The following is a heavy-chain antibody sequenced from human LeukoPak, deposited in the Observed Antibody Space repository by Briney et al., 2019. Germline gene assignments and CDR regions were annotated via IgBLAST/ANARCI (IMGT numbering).Heavy chain of an antibody. D-gene: IGHD3-10*01. CDR3: ARVTMVRGVIFNFDY. Sequence: GGSLRLPCAASGFTVSSNYMSWVRQAPGKGLEWVSVIYSGGSTYYADSVKGRFTISRHNSKNTLYLQMNSLRAEDTAVYYCARVTMVRGVIFNFDYWGQGTLVTVSS. J-gene: IGHJ4*02. CDR1: GFTVSSNY. V-gene: IGHV3-53*04. CDR2: IYSGGST.